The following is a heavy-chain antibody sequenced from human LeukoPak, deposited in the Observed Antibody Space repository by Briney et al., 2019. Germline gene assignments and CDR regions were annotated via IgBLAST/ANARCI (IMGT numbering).Heavy chain of an antibody. V-gene: IGHV4-59*01. CDR1: GGSISSYY. CDR3: AREESYDSSGYYYAVFDY. Sequence: SETLSLTCTVSGGSISSYYWSWIRQPPGEGLEWIGYIYYSGSTNYNPSLKSRVTISVDTSKNQFSLKLSSVTAVDTAVYYCAREESYDSSGYYYAVFDYWGQGTLVTVSS. CDR2: IYYSGST. D-gene: IGHD3-22*01. J-gene: IGHJ4*02.